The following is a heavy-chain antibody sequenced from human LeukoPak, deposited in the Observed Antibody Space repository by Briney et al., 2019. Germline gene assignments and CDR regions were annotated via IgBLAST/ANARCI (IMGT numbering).Heavy chain of an antibody. CDR2: ISYDGSNK. CDR1: GFTFSSYG. J-gene: IGHJ3*02. CDR3: ARDAPGSDGAFDI. Sequence: GGSLRLSCAASGFTFSSYGMHWVRQAPGKGLEWVAVISYDGSNKYYADSVKGRFTISRDNAKNSLYLQMNSLRAEDTAVYYCARDAPGSDGAFDIWGQGTMVTVSS. V-gene: IGHV3-30*03. D-gene: IGHD1-1*01.